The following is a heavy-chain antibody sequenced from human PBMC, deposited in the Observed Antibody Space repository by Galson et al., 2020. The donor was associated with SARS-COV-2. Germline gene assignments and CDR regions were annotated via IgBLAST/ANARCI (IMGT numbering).Heavy chain of an antibody. D-gene: IGHD3-10*01. Sequence: SETLSLTCAVYGGSFSGYYWSWIRQPPGKGLEWIGEINHSGSTNYNPSLKSRVTISVDTSKNQFSLKLSSVTAADTAVYYCASLREYYGSEFDIWGQGTMVTVSS. CDR2: INHSGST. V-gene: IGHV4-34*01. CDR3: ASLREYYGSEFDI. J-gene: IGHJ3*02. CDR1: GGSFSGYY.